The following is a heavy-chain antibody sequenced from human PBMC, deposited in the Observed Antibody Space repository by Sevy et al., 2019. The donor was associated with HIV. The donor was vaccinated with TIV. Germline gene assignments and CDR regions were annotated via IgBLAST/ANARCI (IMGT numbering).Heavy chain of an antibody. Sequence: GGSLRLSCAASGFTFSSYAMSWVRQAPGQGLKWVSAISGSGGSTYYADSVKGRFTISRDNSKNTLYLQMNSLRAEDTAVYYCAKDGYKPSVGDENYYYYYMDVWGKGTTVTVSS. J-gene: IGHJ6*03. V-gene: IGHV3-23*01. D-gene: IGHD1-20*01. CDR3: AKDGYKPSVGDENYYYYYMDV. CDR1: GFTFSSYA. CDR2: ISGSGGST.